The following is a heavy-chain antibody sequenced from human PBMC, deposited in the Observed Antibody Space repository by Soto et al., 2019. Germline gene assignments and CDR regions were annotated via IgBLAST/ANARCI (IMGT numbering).Heavy chain of an antibody. CDR1: GFTFSDYY. J-gene: IGHJ5*02. CDR2: ISSSSSYT. CDR3: ARAGYSSSSQWFDP. V-gene: IGHV3-11*05. Sequence: QVQLVESGGGLVKPGGSLRLSCAASGFTFSDYYMSWIRQAPGNGLEWVSYISSSSSYTNYADSVKGRFTISRDNAKNSLYLQMNSVRAEDTAVYYCARAGYSSSSQWFDPWGQGTLVTVSS. D-gene: IGHD6-13*01.